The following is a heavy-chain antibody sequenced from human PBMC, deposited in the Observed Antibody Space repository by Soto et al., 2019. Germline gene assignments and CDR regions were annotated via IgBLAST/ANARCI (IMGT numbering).Heavy chain of an antibody. J-gene: IGHJ3*02. V-gene: IGHV1-18*01. CDR1: GYTFTSYG. CDR2: ISAYNGNT. Sequence: ASVKVSCKASGYTFTSYGISWVRQAPGRGLEWMGWISAYNGNTNYAQKLQGRVTMTTDTSTSTAYMELRSLRSDDTAVYYCARALLFYYGSGSPKPDAFDIWGQGTMVTVSS. CDR3: ARALLFYYGSGSPKPDAFDI. D-gene: IGHD3-10*01.